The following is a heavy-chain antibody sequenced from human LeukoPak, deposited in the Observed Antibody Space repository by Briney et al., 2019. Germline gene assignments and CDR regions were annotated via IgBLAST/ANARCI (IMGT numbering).Heavy chain of an antibody. Sequence: SETLSLTCVVYGGSFSGYYWSWLRQPPGKGLEWIGYIYYSGSTYYNPSLKSRVTISVDTSKNQFSLKLSSVTAADTAVFYCARFDFWSGYCDSWGQGTLVTVSS. J-gene: IGHJ5*01. CDR2: IYYSGST. CDR1: GGSFSGYY. CDR3: ARFDFWSGYCDS. V-gene: IGHV4-30-4*01. D-gene: IGHD3-3*01.